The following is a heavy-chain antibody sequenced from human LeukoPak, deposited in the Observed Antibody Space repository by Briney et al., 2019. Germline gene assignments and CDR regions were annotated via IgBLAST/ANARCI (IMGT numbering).Heavy chain of an antibody. J-gene: IGHJ6*04. V-gene: IGHV3-48*03. CDR3: AELGITMIGGV. D-gene: IGHD3-10*02. Sequence: GGSLRLSCAGSGFTFSTYGMSWVRQTPGKGLEWVSYISSSGSTIYYADSVKGRFTISRDNAKNPLYLQMNSLRAEDTAVYYCAELGITMIGGVWGKGTTVTISS. CDR2: ISSSGSTI. CDR1: GFTFSTYG.